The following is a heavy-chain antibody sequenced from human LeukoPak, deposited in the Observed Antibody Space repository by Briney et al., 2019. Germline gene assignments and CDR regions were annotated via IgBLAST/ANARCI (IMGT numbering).Heavy chain of an antibody. D-gene: IGHD5-18*01. CDR2: IYYSGST. CDR1: GGSISSSSYY. J-gene: IGHJ4*02. CDR3: ARAMVRPRYFDY. Sequence: SETLSLTCTVSGGSISSSSYYWGWIRQPPGKGLEWIGSIYYSGSTYYNPSLKSRVTISVDKSKNQFSLKLSSVTAADTAVYYCARAMVRPRYFDYWGQGTLVTVSS. V-gene: IGHV4-39*07.